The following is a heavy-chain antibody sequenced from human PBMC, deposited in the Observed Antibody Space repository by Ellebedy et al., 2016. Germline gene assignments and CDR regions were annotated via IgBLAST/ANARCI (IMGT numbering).Heavy chain of an antibody. CDR3: SRHTDYALDY. CDR1: GGSISSGGYY. D-gene: IGHD4-17*01. CDR2: IYYSGST. J-gene: IGHJ4*02. V-gene: IGHV4-31*03. Sequence: SETLSLTCTVSGGSISSGGYYWSWIRQHPGKGLEWIGYIYYSGSTNYNPSLKSRVTISVDTSKNQFSLKLSSVTAADTAVYYCSRHTDYALDYWGQGALVTVSS.